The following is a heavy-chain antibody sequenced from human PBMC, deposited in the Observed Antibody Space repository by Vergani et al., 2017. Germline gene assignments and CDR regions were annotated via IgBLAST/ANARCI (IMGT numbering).Heavy chain of an antibody. CDR3: ASGSSGFFTLTSPNWFDP. D-gene: IGHD3-3*01. J-gene: IGHJ5*02. CDR1: GFTFSGYG. CDR2: ISNSGNTI. Sequence: VQLVASGGGMVQPGGSLRLSCAGSGFTFSGYGMHWVRQAPGKGLEWISYISNSGNTINYADSVKGRFIVSRDNAKKSLYLQMNSLRVEDTAVYYCASGSSGFFTLTSPNWFDPWGQGTLVTVS. V-gene: IGHV3-48*04.